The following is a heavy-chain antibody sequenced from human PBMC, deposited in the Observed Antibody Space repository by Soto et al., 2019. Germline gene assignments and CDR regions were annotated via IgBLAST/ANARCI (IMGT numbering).Heavy chain of an antibody. D-gene: IGHD6-19*01. J-gene: IGHJ4*02. CDR1: GGSFSDFY. Sequence: QVQLQQWGAGLLKPSETLSLTCAVYGGSFSDFYCTWIRQPPGKGLEWIGEINHSGRTNYNPSLKSRIAISIDTSKNQFSLSLTSVAAADTAVYYCGPRGAVADPRGYWGQGTLVTVS. V-gene: IGHV4-34*01. CDR3: GPRGAVADPRGY. CDR2: INHSGRT.